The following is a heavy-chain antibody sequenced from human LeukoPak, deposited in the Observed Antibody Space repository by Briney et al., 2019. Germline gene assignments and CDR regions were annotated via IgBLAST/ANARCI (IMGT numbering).Heavy chain of an antibody. CDR2: IRSKANSYAT. CDR1: GFTFSGSA. D-gene: IGHD3-22*01. V-gene: IGHV3-73*01. J-gene: IGHJ5*02. CDR3: TRYYDSRKAGFDP. Sequence: GGSLRLSCAASGFTFSGSAMHWVRQASGKGLEWVGRIRSKANSYATAYAASVKGRFTISRDDSKNTAYLQMNSLKTEDTAVYYCTRYYDSRKAGFDPWGQGTLVTVSS.